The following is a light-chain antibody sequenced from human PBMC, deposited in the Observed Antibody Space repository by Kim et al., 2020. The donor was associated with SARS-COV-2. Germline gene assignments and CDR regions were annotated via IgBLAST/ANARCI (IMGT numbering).Light chain of an antibody. CDR1: QSVSSSY. J-gene: IGKJ1*01. V-gene: IGKV3-20*01. Sequence: LSPGERATLSCRASQSVSSSYLAWYQQKPGQAPRLLIYAASSRATGIPDRFSGSGSGTDFTLTISRLEPEDFAVYYCQQYGSSPWTFGQGTKLEI. CDR3: QQYGSSPWT. CDR2: AAS.